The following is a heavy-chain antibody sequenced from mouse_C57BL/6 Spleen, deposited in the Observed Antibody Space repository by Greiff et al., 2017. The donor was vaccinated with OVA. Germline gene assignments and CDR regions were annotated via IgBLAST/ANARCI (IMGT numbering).Heavy chain of an antibody. CDR1: GFTFSSYG. CDR3: ARQESQYYFDY. J-gene: IGHJ2*01. CDR2: ISSGGSYT. V-gene: IGHV5-6*01. Sequence: EVMLVESGGDLVKPGGSLKLSCAASGFTFSSYGMSWVRQTPDKRLEWVATISSGGSYTYYPDSVKGRFTISRDNAKNTLYLQMSSLKSEDTAMYYCARQESQYYFDYWGQGTTLTVSS.